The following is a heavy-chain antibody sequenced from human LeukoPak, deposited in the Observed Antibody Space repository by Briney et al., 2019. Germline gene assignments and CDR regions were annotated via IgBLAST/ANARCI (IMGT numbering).Heavy chain of an antibody. J-gene: IGHJ4*02. Sequence: GGSLRLSCAASGFTFDDYAMHWVRQAPGKGLEWASGISWNSGSIGYADSVKGRFTISRDNAKNSLYLQMNSLRAEDTALYYCAKGRGAAMVTGVLDYWGQGTLVTVSS. D-gene: IGHD5-18*01. V-gene: IGHV3-9*01. CDR3: AKGRGAAMVTGVLDY. CDR1: GFTFDDYA. CDR2: ISWNSGSI.